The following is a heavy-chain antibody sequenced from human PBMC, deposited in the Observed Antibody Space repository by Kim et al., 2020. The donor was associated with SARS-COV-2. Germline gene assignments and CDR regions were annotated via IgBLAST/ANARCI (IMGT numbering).Heavy chain of an antibody. V-gene: IGHV5-51*01. Sequence: GESLKISCKGSGYTFTTYWIGWVRQMPGKGLELMGIIYPSDSDTRYSPSFQGQVTISADKSISTAYLQWSSLKASDTAMYYCARQRAGYQLQTFDYWGQGTLVTVSS. J-gene: IGHJ4*02. CDR3: ARQRAGYQLQTFDY. CDR1: GYTFTTYW. D-gene: IGHD2-2*01. CDR2: IYPSDSDT.